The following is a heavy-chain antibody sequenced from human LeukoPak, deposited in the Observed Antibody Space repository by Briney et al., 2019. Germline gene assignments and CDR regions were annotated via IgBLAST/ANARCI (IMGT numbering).Heavy chain of an antibody. V-gene: IGHV3-23*01. CDR2: ISTSGST. CDR1: GFTFSTYG. D-gene: IGHD2-2*01. J-gene: IGHJ4*02. CDR3: ARDGEYCTSTGCYYPF. Sequence: GGSLRLSCAGSGFTFSTYGMSWVRQAPGKGLERVSGISTSGSTYYADPVKGRFTISRDNPKNTLYLQMNSLRAEDTAVYYCARDGEYCTSTGCYYPFWGQGTLVTVSS.